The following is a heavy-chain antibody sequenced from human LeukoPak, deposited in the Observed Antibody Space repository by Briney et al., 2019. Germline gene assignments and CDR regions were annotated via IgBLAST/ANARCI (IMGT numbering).Heavy chain of an antibody. CDR1: GDSVSSNSAA. J-gene: IGHJ2*01. CDR2: TYYRSKWYN. V-gene: IGHV6-1*01. D-gene: IGHD3/OR15-3a*01. Sequence: SQTLSLTCAISGDSVSSNSAAWNWIRQSPSRGLEWLGRTYYRSKWYNDYAISVKSRITINPDTSKNQFSLQLNSVTPEDTAVYCCAREPQVIFLRHFDLWGRGTLVTVSS. CDR3: AREPQVIFLRHFDL.